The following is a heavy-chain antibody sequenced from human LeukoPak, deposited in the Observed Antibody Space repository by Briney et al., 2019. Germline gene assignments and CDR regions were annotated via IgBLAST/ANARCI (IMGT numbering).Heavy chain of an antibody. CDR2: ITGSGDDT. CDR1: GFTFSSYA. V-gene: IGHV3-23*01. J-gene: IGHJ4*02. D-gene: IGHD1-26*01. CDR3: ATDRNSGKYYDY. Sequence: GGSLRLSCAASGFTFSSYAMSWVRQAPGKGLEWVSDITGSGDDTDYADSVKGRFTVSRDNSKDTLYLQTNSLRAEDTAVYYCATDRNSGKYYDYWGQGTLVSVSS.